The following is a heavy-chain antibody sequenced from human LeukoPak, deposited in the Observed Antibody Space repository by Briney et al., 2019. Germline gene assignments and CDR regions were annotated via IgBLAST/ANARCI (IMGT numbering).Heavy chain of an antibody. CDR3: AKDSGYSSGCSDY. CDR1: GFTFSSYW. J-gene: IGHJ4*02. CDR2: IKQDGSEK. Sequence: GGSLRLSCAASGFTFSSYWMSWVRQAPGKGLEGVANIKQDGSEKYYVDSVKGRFTISRDNAKNSLYLQMNSLRAEDTAVYYCAKDSGYSSGCSDYWGQGTLVTVSS. V-gene: IGHV3-7*01. D-gene: IGHD6-19*01.